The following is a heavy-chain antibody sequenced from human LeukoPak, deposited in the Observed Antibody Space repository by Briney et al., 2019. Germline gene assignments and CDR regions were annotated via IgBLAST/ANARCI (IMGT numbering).Heavy chain of an antibody. V-gene: IGHV3-21*06. D-gene: IGHD3-10*01. CDR2: ISSSSSYI. CDR1: GFTFSSYG. CDR3: ARDRRYYGSGSYYSYNWFDP. Sequence: GGSLRLSCAASGFTFSSYGMHWVRQAPGKGLEWVSSISSSSSYIYYADSVKGRFTISRDNAKNSLSLQMNSLRAEDTAVYYCARDRRYYGSGSYYSYNWFDPWGQGTLVTVSS. J-gene: IGHJ5*02.